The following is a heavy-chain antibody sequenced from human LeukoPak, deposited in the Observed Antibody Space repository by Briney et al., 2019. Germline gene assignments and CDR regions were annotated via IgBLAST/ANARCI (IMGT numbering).Heavy chain of an antibody. CDR3: AKDSRSSGWYNWFDP. V-gene: IGHV3-23*01. CDR2: IGTSGSYI. Sequence: GGSLRLSCAASGFTFSTYGMNWVRQAPGKGLEWVSSIGTSGSYIYYTDSVKGRFTISRDNSKNTLYLQMNRLRAEDTAIYYCAKDSRSSGWYNWFDPWGQGTLVTVSS. D-gene: IGHD6-19*01. J-gene: IGHJ5*02. CDR1: GFTFSTYG.